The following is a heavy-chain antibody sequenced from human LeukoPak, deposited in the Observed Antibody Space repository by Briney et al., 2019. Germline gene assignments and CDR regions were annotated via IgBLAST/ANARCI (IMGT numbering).Heavy chain of an antibody. CDR2: LYYSGST. CDR3: ASLNGSGYYFDY. V-gene: IGHV4-39*07. Sequence: SETLSLTCTVSGGSISSSSYYWGWIRQPPGKGLEWIGSLYYSGSTYYSPSLKSRVTIPVDTSKIQFSLKLSSVTAADTAVYYCASLNGSGYYFDYWGRGTLVTVSS. CDR1: GGSISSSSYY. J-gene: IGHJ4*02. D-gene: IGHD3-3*01.